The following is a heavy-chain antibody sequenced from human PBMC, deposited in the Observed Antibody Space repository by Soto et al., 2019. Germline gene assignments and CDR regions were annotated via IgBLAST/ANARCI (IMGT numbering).Heavy chain of an antibody. CDR3: ARVGYYDSSGYYYFDY. Sequence: PSEPLSVTCTFSYGSISSYYWSWIRKSPWKGLEWIGYIYHSGSTNYNPSLKSRVTISVDTSKNQFSLKLTSVTAADTAVYYCARVGYYDSSGYYYFDYWGQGTLVTVSS. CDR1: YGSISSYY. J-gene: IGHJ4*02. D-gene: IGHD3-22*01. V-gene: IGHV4-59*01. CDR2: IYHSGST.